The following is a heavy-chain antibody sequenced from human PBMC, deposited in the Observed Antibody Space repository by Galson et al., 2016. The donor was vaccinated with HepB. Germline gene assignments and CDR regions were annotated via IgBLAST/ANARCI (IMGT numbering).Heavy chain of an antibody. CDR2: ISRRGSLI. CDR1: GFNFIDYY. J-gene: IGHJ6*02. CDR3: TRGVRGMDV. Sequence: SLRLSCAASGFNFIDYYMTWVRQAPGKGLQWVSHISRRGSLINYADSVKGRFTISRDNARNSLYLEMNSLRAEDTAIYYCTRGVRGMDVWGQGTTVTVSS. V-gene: IGHV3-11*01.